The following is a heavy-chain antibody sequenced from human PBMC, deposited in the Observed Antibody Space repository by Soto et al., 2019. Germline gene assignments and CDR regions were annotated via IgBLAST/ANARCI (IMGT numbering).Heavy chain of an antibody. CDR3: ARARLRAVYAFDI. J-gene: IGHJ3*02. Sequence: QVQLQESDAGLVKASQTLSLTCTVSGGSVSSGAYYWTWIRQRPGKGLEWIGYIYYSGSTYSSPSLKSRLSIPLDTSKNQFSLRLSSVTAADTAMYYCARARLRAVYAFDIWGQGTMVTVSS. V-gene: IGHV4-31*03. CDR2: IYYSGST. CDR1: GGSVSSGAYY. D-gene: IGHD5-12*01.